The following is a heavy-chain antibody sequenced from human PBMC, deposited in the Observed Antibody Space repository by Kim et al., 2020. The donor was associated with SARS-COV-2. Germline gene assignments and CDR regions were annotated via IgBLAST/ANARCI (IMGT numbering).Heavy chain of an antibody. CDR3: ARDHARYCSGGSCYFDY. Sequence: VKGRFTISRDNSKNTLYLQMNSLRAEDSAVYYCARDHARYCSGGSCYFDYWGQGTLVTVSS. D-gene: IGHD2-15*01. J-gene: IGHJ4*02. V-gene: IGHV3-30*01.